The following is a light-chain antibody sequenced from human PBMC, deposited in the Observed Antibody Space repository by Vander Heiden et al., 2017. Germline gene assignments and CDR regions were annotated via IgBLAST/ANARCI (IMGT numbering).Light chain of an antibody. Sequence: LQVAPAPSSLSASVGDRVTITCRASQSISSYLNWYQQKPGKAPKLLIYAASSLQSGVPSRFTGSGSGTDFTLTISSLQAEDFATYYCQQSYSTPRTFGQGTKLEIK. V-gene: IGKV1-39*01. CDR2: AAS. J-gene: IGKJ2*02. CDR1: QSISSY. CDR3: QQSYSTPRT.